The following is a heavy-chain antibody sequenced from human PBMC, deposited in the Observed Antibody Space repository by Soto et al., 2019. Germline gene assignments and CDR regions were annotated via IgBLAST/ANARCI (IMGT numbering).Heavy chain of an antibody. D-gene: IGHD4-17*01. CDR2: ISGSGAST. Sequence: PGGSLRLSCAASGFTFSSYGISWIRLSPGKGLEWVSGISGSGASTYYADSVKGRFTISRDNSRNTLYLQMNSLRAEDTAVYYCAKNIRKTTVTTGHFDYWGQGTLVTVS. CDR3: AKNIRKTTVTTGHFDY. CDR1: GFTFSSYG. V-gene: IGHV3-23*01. J-gene: IGHJ4*02.